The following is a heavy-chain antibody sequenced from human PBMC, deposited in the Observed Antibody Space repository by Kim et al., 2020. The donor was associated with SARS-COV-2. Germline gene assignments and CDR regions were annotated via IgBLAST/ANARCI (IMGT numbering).Heavy chain of an antibody. V-gene: IGHV4-34*01. J-gene: IGHJ2*01. CDR2: INHSGST. CDR3: ARGLRRHPRGYCSGGSCHDWYFDL. CDR1: GGSFSGYY. Sequence: SETLSLTCAVYGGSFSGYYWSWIRQPPGKGLEWIGEINHSGSTNYNPSLKSRVTISVDTSKNQFSLKLSSVTAADTAVYYCARGLRRHPRGYCSGGSCHDWYFDLWGRGTLVTVSS. D-gene: IGHD2-15*01.